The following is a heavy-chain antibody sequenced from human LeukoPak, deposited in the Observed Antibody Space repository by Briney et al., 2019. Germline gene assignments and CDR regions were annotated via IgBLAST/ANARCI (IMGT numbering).Heavy chain of an antibody. CDR2: ISYDGSNK. CDR1: GFTFSSYA. D-gene: IGHD5-18*01. CDR3: ARDGSGYSYGPNWFDP. J-gene: IGHJ5*02. Sequence: GRSLRLSCAASGFTFSSYAMHWVRQAPGKRLEWVAVISYDGSNKYYADSVKGRFTISRDNSKNTLYLQMNSLRAEDTAVYYCARDGSGYSYGPNWFDPWGQGTLVTVSS. V-gene: IGHV3-30-3*01.